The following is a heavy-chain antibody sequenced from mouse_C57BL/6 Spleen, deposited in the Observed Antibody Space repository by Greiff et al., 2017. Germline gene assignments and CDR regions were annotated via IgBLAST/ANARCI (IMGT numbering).Heavy chain of an antibody. D-gene: IGHD1-1*01. CDR2: INPSTGGT. CDR1: GYSFTGYY. Sequence: EVQLKESGPELVKPGASVKISCKASGYSFTGYYMNWVKQSPEKSLEWIGEINPSTGGTTYNQKFKAKATLTVDKSSSTAYMQLKSLTSEDSAVYYCARLSHYYGRGYFDYWGQGTTLTVSS. CDR3: ARLSHYYGRGYFDY. J-gene: IGHJ2*01. V-gene: IGHV1-42*01.